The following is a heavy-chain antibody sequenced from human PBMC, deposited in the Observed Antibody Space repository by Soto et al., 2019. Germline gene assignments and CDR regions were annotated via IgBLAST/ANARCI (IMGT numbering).Heavy chain of an antibody. J-gene: IGHJ6*02. CDR2: ISGSGGST. CDR3: AKALAGDYYYYGMDV. V-gene: IGHV3-23*01. D-gene: IGHD6-19*01. Sequence: GGSLRLSCAASGFIFTDYAMTWVRQAPGKGLEWVSGISGSGGSTYYADSVKGRFTISRDNSKNTLYLQMNSLRAEDTAVYYCAKALAGDYYYYGMDVWGQGTTVTVSS. CDR1: GFIFTDYA.